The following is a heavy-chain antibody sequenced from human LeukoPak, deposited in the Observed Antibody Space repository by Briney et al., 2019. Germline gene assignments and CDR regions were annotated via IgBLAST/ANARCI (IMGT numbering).Heavy chain of an antibody. Sequence: GGSLRLSCAASGFTFSSYAMSWVRQAPGKGLEWVSAISGSGASTYYADSVKGRFTISRDNSKNTLYLQMNSLRVEDTAVYYCAKEFCRGASCYVDYWGQGILVTVSS. CDR2: ISGSGAST. V-gene: IGHV3-23*01. D-gene: IGHD2-15*01. CDR3: AKEFCRGASCYVDY. J-gene: IGHJ4*02. CDR1: GFTFSSYA.